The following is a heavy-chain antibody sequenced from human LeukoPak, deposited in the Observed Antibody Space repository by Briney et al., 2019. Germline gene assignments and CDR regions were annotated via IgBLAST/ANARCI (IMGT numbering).Heavy chain of an antibody. CDR2: IIPIFGTA. Sequence: GSSVKLSCKASGGTFSSYAISWVRQAPGQGLEWMGGIIPIFGTANYAQKFQGRVTITADESTSTAYMELSSLRSEDTAVYYCARGQGGYSYGYVGCYYGMDVRGKGTTVTVSS. J-gene: IGHJ6*04. V-gene: IGHV1-69*01. CDR3: ARGQGGYSYGYVGCYYGMDV. CDR1: GGTFSSYA. D-gene: IGHD5-18*01.